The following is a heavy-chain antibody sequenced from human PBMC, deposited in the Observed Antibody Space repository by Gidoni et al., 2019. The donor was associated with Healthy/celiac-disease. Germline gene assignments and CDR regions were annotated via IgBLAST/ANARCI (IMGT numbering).Heavy chain of an antibody. Sequence: EVQLVESGGGLVKPGGSLRLSCAASGFTFSSSSLNWVRQAPGKGLGWVSSISSSSSYIYYADSVKGRFTISRDNAKNSLYLQMNSLRAEDTAVYYCARALVVPAAVMGQYYYYGMDVWGQGTTVTVSS. D-gene: IGHD2-2*01. J-gene: IGHJ6*02. CDR3: ARALVVPAAVMGQYYYYGMDV. CDR1: GFTFSSSS. CDR2: ISSSSSYI. V-gene: IGHV3-21*01.